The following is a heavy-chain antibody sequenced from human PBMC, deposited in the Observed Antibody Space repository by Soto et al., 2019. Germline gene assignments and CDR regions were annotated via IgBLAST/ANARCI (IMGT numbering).Heavy chain of an antibody. D-gene: IGHD3-22*01. CDR3: ARHQYYYDSSGYTLDY. J-gene: IGHJ4*02. CDR2: VYYSGST. V-gene: IGHV4-39*01. CDR1: GGSISSSTYY. Sequence: SETLSLTCTVSGGSISSSTYYWGWIRQPPGKGLEWIGSVYYSGSTYYNPSLKSRVTISVDTSNNQFSLKLNSVTAADTAVYYCARHQYYYDSSGYTLDYWGQGNLITVSS.